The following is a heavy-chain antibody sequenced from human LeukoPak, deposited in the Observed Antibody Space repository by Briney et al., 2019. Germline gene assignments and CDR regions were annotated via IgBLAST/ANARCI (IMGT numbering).Heavy chain of an antibody. CDR2: IYAGDSDT. D-gene: IGHD2-2*01. J-gene: IGHJ6*02. CDR3: ARAIGTSQFYFYYGMDV. Sequence: GESLKISCKGSGYSFTTYWIGWVRQMPGKGLEWMGIIYAGDSDTRYSPSFQGQVTISVDKSISTAYLQWSSLQASDTAMYYCARAIGTSQFYFYYGMDVWGQGTTVTVSS. CDR1: GYSFTTYW. V-gene: IGHV5-51*01.